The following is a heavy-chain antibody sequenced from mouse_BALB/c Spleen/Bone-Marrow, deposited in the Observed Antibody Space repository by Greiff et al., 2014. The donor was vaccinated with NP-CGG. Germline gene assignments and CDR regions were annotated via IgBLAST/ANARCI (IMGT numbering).Heavy chain of an antibody. V-gene: IGHV14-3*02. Sequence: EVQLQQSGAELVKPGASVKLSCTASGFNIKDTYMHWVKQRPEQGLEWIGRIDPANGNTKYDPKFQGKATITADTSSNIAYLQLSSLTSEDTAVYYCARTAPENFDYWGQGTTLTVSS. CDR1: GFNIKDTY. CDR3: ARTAPENFDY. J-gene: IGHJ2*01. CDR2: IDPANGNT. D-gene: IGHD1-2*01.